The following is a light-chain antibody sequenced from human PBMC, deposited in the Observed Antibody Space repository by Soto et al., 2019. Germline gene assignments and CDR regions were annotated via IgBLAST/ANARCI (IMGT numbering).Light chain of an antibody. CDR1: QSVSTN. J-gene: IGKJ1*01. CDR2: GAS. CDR3: QQYYVWPRT. Sequence: EIVMTQSPDTLSVSPGESATLSYRASQSVSTNLAWYQHKPGQAPRLLISGASTRATGLPARFSGSGSGTDFTLTISSLQSEDFAVYYCQQYYVWPRTFGQGTKVEVK. V-gene: IGKV3-15*01.